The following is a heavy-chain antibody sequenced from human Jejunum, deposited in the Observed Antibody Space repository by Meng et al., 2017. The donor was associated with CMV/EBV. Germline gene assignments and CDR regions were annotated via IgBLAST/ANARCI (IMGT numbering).Heavy chain of an antibody. D-gene: IGHD6-19*01. CDR2: ISVNTGYT. V-gene: IGHV1-18*01. CDR3: GGAVAGQGIGMGGIDY. Sequence: QAQLVQSGAEVKKPGAYVKVSCKAPAYPFSSYGITWVRQAPGQGLEWMGWISVNTGYTEYAQKVEDRISMTTDTSTNTVYMELRSLRSDDTAVYYCGGAVAGQGIGMGGIDYWGQGTLVTVSS. J-gene: IGHJ4*02. CDR1: AYPFSSYG.